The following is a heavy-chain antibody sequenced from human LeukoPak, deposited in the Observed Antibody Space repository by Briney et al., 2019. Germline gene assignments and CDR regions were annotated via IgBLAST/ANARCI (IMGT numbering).Heavy chain of an antibody. CDR3: ARQGVVNWFDP. J-gene: IGHJ5*02. CDR2: IHSSGST. CDR1: GDSISSPSSY. D-gene: IGHD2-15*01. Sequence: PSETLSLTCTVSGDSISSPSSYWGWIRQPPEKGLEWIATIHSSGSTYSNPSLKSRVTISVHTSKDQFSLKLSSVTAADTAVYYCARQGVVNWFDPWGQGTLVTVSS. V-gene: IGHV4-39*01.